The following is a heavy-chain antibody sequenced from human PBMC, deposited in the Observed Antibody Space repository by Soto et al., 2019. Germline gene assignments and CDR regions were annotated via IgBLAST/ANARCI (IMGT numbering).Heavy chain of an antibody. CDR2: IYYSGST. CDR3: ARHHQGLGYYYYYMDV. CDR1: GGSISSYY. D-gene: IGHD3-16*01. V-gene: IGHV4-59*08. Sequence: PSETLSLTCTVSGGSISSYYWSWIRQPPGKGLEWIGYIYYSGSTNYNPSLKSRVTISVDTSKNQFSLKLSSVTAADTAVYYCARHHQGLGYYYYYMDVWGKGTTVTVSS. J-gene: IGHJ6*03.